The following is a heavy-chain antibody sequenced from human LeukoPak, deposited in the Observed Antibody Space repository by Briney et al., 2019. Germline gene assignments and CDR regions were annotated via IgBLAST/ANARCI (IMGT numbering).Heavy chain of an antibody. D-gene: IGHD6-13*01. CDR1: GYTFTGYY. V-gene: IGHV1-2*02. CDR2: INPNSGGT. CDR3: ARVAAAVYYYMDV. J-gene: IGHJ6*03. Sequence: ASVKVSCKASGYTFTGYYMHWVRQAPGQGLEWMGWINPNSGGTNYAQKFQGRVTMTRDTSISTAYMELSRLRSDDTAVYYCARVAAAVYYYMDVWGKGTTVTVSS.